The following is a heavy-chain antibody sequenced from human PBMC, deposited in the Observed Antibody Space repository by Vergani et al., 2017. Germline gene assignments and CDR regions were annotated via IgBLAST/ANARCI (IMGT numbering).Heavy chain of an antibody. V-gene: IGHV3-15*01. J-gene: IGHJ4*02. CDR3: TTGWYCSGGSCYGDY. D-gene: IGHD2-15*01. CDR1: GFTFSNAW. Sequence: EVQLVESGGGLVKPGGSLRLSCAASGFTFSNAWMSWVRQAPGKGLEWVGRIKSKTDGGTTDYAAPVKGRFTISRDDSKNTLYLQMNILKTEDTAVYYCTTGWYCSGGSCYGDYWGQGTLVTVSS. CDR2: IKSKTDGGTT.